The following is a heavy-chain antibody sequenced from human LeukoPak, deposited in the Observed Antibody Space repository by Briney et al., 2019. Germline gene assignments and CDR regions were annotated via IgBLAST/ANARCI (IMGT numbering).Heavy chain of an antibody. Sequence: GGSLRLSCVASGFTFSSYWMSWVRQAPGKGLEWVANIKQDGSEKYYVDSVKGRFTISRDNAKNSLYLQMNSLRAEDTAVYYCARPDRRLPDYWGQGTLVTVSS. J-gene: IGHJ4*02. CDR2: IKQDGSEK. CDR1: GFTFSSYW. D-gene: IGHD2-21*01. V-gene: IGHV3-7*03. CDR3: ARPDRRLPDY.